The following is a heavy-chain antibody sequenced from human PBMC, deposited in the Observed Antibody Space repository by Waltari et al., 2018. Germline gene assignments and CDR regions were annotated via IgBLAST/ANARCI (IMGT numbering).Heavy chain of an antibody. Sequence: QVQLVESGGGVFQPGRSLRLSCASSGFTFVGSAIHWVRQAPGMGLQWVAVISYDGSAKYYADSVRSRFTIARDNSKSTRNLQMSSLMADDTAVYYGARGYCADATCYRPGNGEYWGQGTLPTVSS. J-gene: IGHJ4*02. CDR3: ARGYCADATCYRPGNGEY. CDR2: ISYDGSAK. D-gene: IGHD2-8*01. V-gene: IGHV3-30*04. CDR1: GFTFVGSA.